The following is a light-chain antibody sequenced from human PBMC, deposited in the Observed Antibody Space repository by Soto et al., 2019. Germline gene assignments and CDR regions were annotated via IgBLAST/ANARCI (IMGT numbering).Light chain of an antibody. CDR2: EVS. CDR1: SSDVGDYNY. J-gene: IGLJ1*01. V-gene: IGLV2-8*01. CDR3: SSYAGTNNFVV. Sequence: QCVLTQPPSAYGSPGQSVTITCTGTSSDVGDYNYVSWYQQPPGKAPKLMIYEVSKRPSGVPHRFSGSKSGNTASLTVSGLQAEDEADYYCSSYAGTNNFVVFGTGTKVTVL.